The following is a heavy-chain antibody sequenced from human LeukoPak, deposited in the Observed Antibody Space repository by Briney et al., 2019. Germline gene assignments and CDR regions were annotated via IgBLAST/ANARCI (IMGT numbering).Heavy chain of an antibody. J-gene: IGHJ4*02. V-gene: IGHV3-21*01. CDR1: QFTFSSYG. D-gene: IGHD6-6*01. CDR3: ARAGGWGYSSSSGYYFDY. CDR2: ISSSSSYI. Sequence: GGSLRLSCAASQFTFSSYGMNWVRQAPGKGLEWVSSISSSSSYIYYADSVKGRFTISRDNAKNSLYLQMNSLRAEDTAVYYCARAGGWGYSSSSGYYFDYWGQGTLVTVSS.